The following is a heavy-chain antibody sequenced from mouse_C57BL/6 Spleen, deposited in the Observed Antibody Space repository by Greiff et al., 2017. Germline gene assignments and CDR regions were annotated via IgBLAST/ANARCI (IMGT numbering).Heavy chain of an antibody. CDR3: DSHSDARDY. CDR1: GYTFTGYW. D-gene: IGHD2-12*01. Sequence: QVQLQQPGAELVKPGASVKLSCKASGYTFTGYWMHWVKQRPGQGLEWIGEIDPSDGYTNYNQKFKGKATLTVDTSSSTAYMQLSSLTSEASAVXCGDSHSDARDYWGQGTTLTVSS. J-gene: IGHJ2*01. CDR2: IDPSDGYT. V-gene: IGHV1-50*01.